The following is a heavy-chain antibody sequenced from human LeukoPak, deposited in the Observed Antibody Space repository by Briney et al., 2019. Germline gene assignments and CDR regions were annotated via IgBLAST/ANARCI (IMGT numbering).Heavy chain of an antibody. V-gene: IGHV4-59*08. D-gene: IGHD1-26*01. Sequence: SETLSLTCTLSGGSVSNFYWNWIRQPPGKGLEWVGYIYYRGNTIYNPSLKSRVTISIDTSKNQFSLRLNSVTATDTAMYYCVRGAWELLSPVYNDYWGQGTLVTVSS. J-gene: IGHJ4*02. CDR2: IYYRGNT. CDR1: GGSVSNFY. CDR3: VRGAWELLSPVYNDY.